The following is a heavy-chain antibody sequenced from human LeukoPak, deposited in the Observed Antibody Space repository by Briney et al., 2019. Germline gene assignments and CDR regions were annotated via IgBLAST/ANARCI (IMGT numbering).Heavy chain of an antibody. CDR3: ARVYYGGNPTRYYFDY. D-gene: IGHD4-23*01. J-gene: IGHJ4*02. CDR1: GGSISSGSYY. CDR2: IYYSGNT. V-gene: IGHV4-61*01. Sequence: SQTLSLTCTVSGGSISSGSYYWSWIRQPPGKGLEWIGYIYYSGNTNYNPSLTSRVTISLDTSKNQFSLRLSSVTAADTAVYYCARVYYGGNPTRYYFDYWGQGTLVTVSS.